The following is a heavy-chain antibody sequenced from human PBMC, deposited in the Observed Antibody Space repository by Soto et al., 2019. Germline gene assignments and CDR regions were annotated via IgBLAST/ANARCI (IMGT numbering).Heavy chain of an antibody. CDR1: GYTFTNYY. J-gene: IGHJ5*02. CDR3: ARGPDSSSRFDP. Sequence: ASVKVSCKASGYTFTNYYMHWVRQAPGQGLEWMGWINPNSGNIGYAQKFQGRVTMTRNTSISTAYMELSSLRSEDTAVYYCARGPDSSSRFDPWGQGTLVTVSS. D-gene: IGHD6-13*01. V-gene: IGHV1-8*02. CDR2: INPNSGNI.